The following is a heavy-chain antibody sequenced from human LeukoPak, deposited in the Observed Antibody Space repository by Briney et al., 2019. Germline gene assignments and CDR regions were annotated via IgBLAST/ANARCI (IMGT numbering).Heavy chain of an antibody. CDR3: ARELELLTFDC. CDR1: GGSISSYY. V-gene: IGHV4-59*01. J-gene: IGHJ4*02. CDR2: IYYSGST. D-gene: IGHD1-7*01. Sequence: SETLSLTCTVSGGSISSYYWSWIRQPPGKGLEWIGYIYYSGSTNYNPSLKSRVTISVDTSENQFSLKLSSVTAADTAVYYCARELELLTFDCWGQGTLVTVSS.